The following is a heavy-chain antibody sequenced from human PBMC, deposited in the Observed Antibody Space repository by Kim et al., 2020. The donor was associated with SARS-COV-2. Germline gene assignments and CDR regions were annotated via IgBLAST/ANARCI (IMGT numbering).Heavy chain of an antibody. Sequence: GGSLRLSCAASGFTFSSYEMNWVRQAPGKGLEWVSYISSSGSTIYYADSVKGRFTISRDNAKNSLYLQMNSLRAEDTAVYYCARVGAGNWFDPWGQGTLVTVSS. CDR1: GFTFSSYE. J-gene: IGHJ5*02. CDR3: ARVGAGNWFDP. CDR2: ISSSGSTI. V-gene: IGHV3-48*03.